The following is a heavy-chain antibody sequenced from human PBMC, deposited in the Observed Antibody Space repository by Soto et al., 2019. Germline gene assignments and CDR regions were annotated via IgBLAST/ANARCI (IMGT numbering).Heavy chain of an antibody. V-gene: IGHV3-30*18. CDR3: AKYVYNWNDGFFAY. CDR1: GFTFSTYG. J-gene: IGHJ4*02. Sequence: QVQLVESGGGVVQPGRSLRLSCAASGFTFSTYGMHWVRQAPGKGLEWVAVISYDGVNKYYADSVKGRFTISRDNSKNTLYLQMNSLRAEDTDVYYCAKYVYNWNDGFFAYWGQGTLVTVSS. D-gene: IGHD1-1*01. CDR2: ISYDGVNK.